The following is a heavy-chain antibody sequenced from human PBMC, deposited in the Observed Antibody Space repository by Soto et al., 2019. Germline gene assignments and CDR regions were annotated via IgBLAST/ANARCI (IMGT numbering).Heavy chain of an antibody. CDR3: ARGDIVLMVSDKGFDP. CDR1: GYTFTSYD. J-gene: IGHJ5*02. D-gene: IGHD2-8*01. V-gene: IGHV1-8*01. Sequence: QVQLVQSGAEVKKPGASVKVSCKASGYTFTSYDINWVRQATGQGLEWMGWMNPNSGNTGYAQKFQGRVTMTRNTSISTAYMELSSLRSEDMAVYYCARGDIVLMVSDKGFDPWGQGTLVTVSS. CDR2: MNPNSGNT.